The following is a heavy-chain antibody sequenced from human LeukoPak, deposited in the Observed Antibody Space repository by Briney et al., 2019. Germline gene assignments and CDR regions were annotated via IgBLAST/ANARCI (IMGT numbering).Heavy chain of an antibody. Sequence: PGGSLRLSCAASGFSFSSYWMHWVRQAPGKGLLWVSRINTDGSATYYADSVKGRFTISRDNAKNSLYLQMNSLRAEDTAVYYCARVTTPDYYYYYYMDVWGKGTTVTVSS. CDR2: INTDGSAT. D-gene: IGHD4-11*01. J-gene: IGHJ6*03. V-gene: IGHV3-74*01. CDR3: ARVTTPDYYYYYYMDV. CDR1: GFSFSSYW.